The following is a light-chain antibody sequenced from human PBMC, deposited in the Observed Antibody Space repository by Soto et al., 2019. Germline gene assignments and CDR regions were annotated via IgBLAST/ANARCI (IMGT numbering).Light chain of an antibody. J-gene: IGKJ5*01. CDR1: QSVSTD. Sequence: EIVLTQSPATLSLSPGERATLSCRATQSVSTDLAWYQQKPGQAPRLISYDASNRATGISARFSGSGSGTDFTLTISSLEPDDFAVYYCQHRSNWPTITFGQGTRLEIK. CDR3: QHRSNWPTIT. CDR2: DAS. V-gene: IGKV3-11*01.